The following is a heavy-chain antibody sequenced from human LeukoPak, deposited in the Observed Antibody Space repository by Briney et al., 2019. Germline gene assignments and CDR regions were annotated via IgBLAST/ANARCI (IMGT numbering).Heavy chain of an antibody. CDR2: IYHSGST. CDR1: GGSISSGGYS. J-gene: IGHJ5*02. CDR3: VRDLGGWFDP. Sequence: SETLSLTCAVSGGSISSGGYSWSWIRQPPGKGLEWIGYIYHSGSTYYNPSLKSRVTISVDRSKNQFSLKLSSVTAADTAVYYCVRDLGGWFDPWGQGTLVTVSS. D-gene: IGHD3-16*01. V-gene: IGHV4-30-2*01.